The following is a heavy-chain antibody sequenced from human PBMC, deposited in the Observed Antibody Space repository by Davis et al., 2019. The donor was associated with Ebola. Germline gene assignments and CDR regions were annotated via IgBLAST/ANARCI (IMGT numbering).Heavy chain of an antibody. CDR2: INHSGST. CDR3: AEKMGAVAGTSGYFDY. CDR1: RGSISSSSYY. J-gene: IGHJ4*02. V-gene: IGHV4-39*07. D-gene: IGHD6-19*01. Sequence: MPSETLSLTSTVSRGSISSSSYYWGWIRQPPGKGLEWIGEINHSGSTNYNPSLKSRVTISVDTSKNQFSLKLSSVTAADTAVYYCAEKMGAVAGTSGYFDYWGQGTLVTVSS.